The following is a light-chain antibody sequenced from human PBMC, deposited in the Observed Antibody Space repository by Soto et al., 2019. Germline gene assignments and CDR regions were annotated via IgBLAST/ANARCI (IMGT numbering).Light chain of an antibody. CDR3: LQDYNYPQK. CDR1: QGIRND. J-gene: IGKJ1*01. CDR2: GAS. Sequence: TQAPSSPSPSVGAIVIITRRASQGIRNDLGWYQQKPGKANKLMIYGASSLQSGVPSRFSGRGSGTDFTLTISSMQPEDFATYYCLQDYNYPQKFGQGTKVDIK. V-gene: IGKV1-6*01.